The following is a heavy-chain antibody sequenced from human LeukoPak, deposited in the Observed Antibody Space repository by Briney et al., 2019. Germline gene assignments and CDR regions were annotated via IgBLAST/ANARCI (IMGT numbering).Heavy chain of an antibody. V-gene: IGHV3-21*05. Sequence: GGSLRLSCAASGFTFSSYSMNWVRQAPGKGLEWVSFISSSTIFIYYADSVKGRFTISRDNAKNSLYLQMNSLRAEDTAVYYCAKDSKRWKTYYYEAGSYYFDYWGQGTRVTVSS. CDR1: GFTFSSYS. D-gene: IGHD3-10*01. CDR2: ISSSTIFI. J-gene: IGHJ4*02. CDR3: AKDSKRWKTYYYEAGSYYFDY.